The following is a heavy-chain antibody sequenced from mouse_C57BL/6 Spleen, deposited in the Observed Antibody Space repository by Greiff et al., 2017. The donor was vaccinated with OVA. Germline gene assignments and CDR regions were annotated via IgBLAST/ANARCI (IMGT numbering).Heavy chain of an antibody. CDR2: IDPENGDP. J-gene: IGHJ2*01. Sequence: VQLQQSGAELVRPGASVKLSCTASGFNIKDDYMHWVKQRPEQGLEWIGWIDPENGDPEYASKFQGKATITADTSSNTAYLQLSSLTSEDTAVYYCTHITAVVAKVFDYWGQGTTLTVSS. V-gene: IGHV14-4*01. CDR1: GFNIKDDY. D-gene: IGHD1-1*01. CDR3: THITAVVAKVFDY.